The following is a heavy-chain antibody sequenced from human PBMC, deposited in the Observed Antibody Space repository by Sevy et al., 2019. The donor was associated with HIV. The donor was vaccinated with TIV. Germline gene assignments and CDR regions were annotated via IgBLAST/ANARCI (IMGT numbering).Heavy chain of an antibody. D-gene: IGHD4-17*01. J-gene: IGHJ4*02. CDR1: GFTFSSYA. V-gene: IGHV3-23*01. Sequence: SGSLRLSCAASGFTFSSYAMTWVRQAPGKGLEGVSGISGSGGSTYYADSVKGRFTFSRYNSKNTLYMQMNSLRGEDTAVYYCMKDSGYGGNSAGDYWGQGTLVTVSS. CDR2: ISGSGGST. CDR3: MKDSGYGGNSAGDY.